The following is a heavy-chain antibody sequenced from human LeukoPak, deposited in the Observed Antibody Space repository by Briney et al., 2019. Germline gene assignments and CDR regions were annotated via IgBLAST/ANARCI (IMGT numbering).Heavy chain of an antibody. D-gene: IGHD1-26*01. CDR1: GFTFSSYW. CDR2: INTDGSST. V-gene: IGHV3-74*01. CDR3: ARTRRNSGSYYGDY. J-gene: IGHJ4*02. Sequence: GGSLRLSWAASGFTFSSYWMQWVRHAPGKWRVWVSRINTDGSSTSYADSVKGRFTVSRDNAKNTLYLQMNSLRAEDTAVYYCARTRRNSGSYYGDYWGQGTLVTVSS.